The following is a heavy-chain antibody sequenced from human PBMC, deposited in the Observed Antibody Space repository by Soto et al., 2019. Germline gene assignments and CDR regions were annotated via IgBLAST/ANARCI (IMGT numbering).Heavy chain of an antibody. CDR1: GGTFSNCV. CDR2: SIPIFGTA. D-gene: IGHD3-3*01. J-gene: IGHJ4*02. Sequence: SVKVSCKASGGTFSNCVISWVRQAPGQGLEWMGGSIPIFGTANYAQKFQGRVTIIADESTSTAYMELTSLRSEDTAVYYCARAPILVGVTPYENYFDSWGQGTLVTVSS. CDR3: ARAPILVGVTPYENYFDS. V-gene: IGHV1-69*13.